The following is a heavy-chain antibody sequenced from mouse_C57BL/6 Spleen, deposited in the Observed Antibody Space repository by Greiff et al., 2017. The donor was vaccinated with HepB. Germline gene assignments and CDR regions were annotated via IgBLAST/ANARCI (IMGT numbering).Heavy chain of an antibody. J-gene: IGHJ2*01. CDR2: INPNNGGT. Sequence: EVQLQQSGPELVKPGASVKISCKASGYTFTDYYMNWVKQSHGKSLEWIGDINPNNGGTSYNQKFKGKATLTVDKSSSTAYMELRSLTSEDSAVYYCASQIYDGYYFDYWGQGTTLTVSS. CDR3: ASQIYDGYYFDY. CDR1: GYTFTDYY. D-gene: IGHD2-3*01. V-gene: IGHV1-26*01.